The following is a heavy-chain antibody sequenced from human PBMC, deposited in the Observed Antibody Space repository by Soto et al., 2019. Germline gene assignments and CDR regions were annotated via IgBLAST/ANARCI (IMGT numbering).Heavy chain of an antibody. CDR3: ASGYCTSTSCSHYYYYMDV. CDR1: GFTFSSFS. Sequence: GSLRLSCAASGFTFSSFSMNWVRQAPGKGLEWVSSISSTSSYIYYADSVKGRFTMSRDNAKNSLYLQMNSLRAEDTALYYCASGYCTSTSCSHYYYYMDVWGKGTTLTVSS. CDR2: ISSTSSYI. J-gene: IGHJ6*03. D-gene: IGHD2-2*03. V-gene: IGHV3-21*01.